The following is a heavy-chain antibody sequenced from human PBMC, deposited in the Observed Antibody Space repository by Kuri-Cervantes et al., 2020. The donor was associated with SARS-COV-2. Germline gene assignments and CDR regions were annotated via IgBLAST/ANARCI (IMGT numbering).Heavy chain of an antibody. D-gene: IGHD3-10*01. Sequence: ASVKVSCKASGGTFSSYAISWVRQAPGQGLEWMGWINPNSGGTNYAQKFQGGVTMTRDTSISTAYMELSRLRSDDTAVYYCARGVRGRGKYYYGSGSFPHPPYYMDVWGKGTTVTVSS. CDR1: GGTFSSYA. V-gene: IGHV1-2*02. CDR3: ARGVRGRGKYYYGSGSFPHPPYYMDV. J-gene: IGHJ6*03. CDR2: INPNSGGT.